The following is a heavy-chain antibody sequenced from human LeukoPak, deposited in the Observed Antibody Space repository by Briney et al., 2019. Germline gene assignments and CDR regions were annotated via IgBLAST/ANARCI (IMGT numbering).Heavy chain of an antibody. D-gene: IGHD2-15*01. Sequence: SETLSLTCTVSGGSISSYYWSWIRQPAGKGLEWIGRIYTSGSTNYNPSLKSRVTMSVDTSKNQFSLKLSSVTAADTAVYYCAGGVKCSGGSCYYFDYWGQGTLVTVSS. CDR2: IYTSGST. CDR1: GGSISSYY. CDR3: AGGVKCSGGSCYYFDY. J-gene: IGHJ4*02. V-gene: IGHV4-4*07.